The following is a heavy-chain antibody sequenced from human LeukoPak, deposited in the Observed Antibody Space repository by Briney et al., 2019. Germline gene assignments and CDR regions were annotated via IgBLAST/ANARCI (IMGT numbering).Heavy chain of an antibody. Sequence: GESLKISCKGSGYTFTDYWIGWVRQLAGEGVEGLGIIFPDDCSTKYSPSFQGRGTTTVDKSTSTAYLQWSGLKASDSAMYYCGRHGLAGGIGGRCFKSIHYYGMDVWGQGTTVTVSS. CDR1: GYTFTDYW. D-gene: IGHD2-15*01. CDR2: IFPDDCST. CDR3: GRHGLAGGIGGRCFKSIHYYGMDV. J-gene: IGHJ6*02. V-gene: IGHV5-51*01.